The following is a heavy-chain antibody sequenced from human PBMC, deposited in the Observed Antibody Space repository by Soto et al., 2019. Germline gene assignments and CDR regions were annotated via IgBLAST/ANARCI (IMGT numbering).Heavy chain of an antibody. CDR3: AKLTYPSDSTGYYYERVSGWIDS. D-gene: IGHD3-22*01. Sequence: PGGSLRLSCAASGFMFSSYAMSWVRQAPGKGLEWVSSISASGGTANLADSVEGRCTISRDNSKSTLYLQTNSLRAEDTAVYYCAKLTYPSDSTGYYYERVSGWIDSWGQGTLVTVS. V-gene: IGHV3-23*01. J-gene: IGHJ5*01. CDR2: ISASGGTA. CDR1: GFMFSSYA.